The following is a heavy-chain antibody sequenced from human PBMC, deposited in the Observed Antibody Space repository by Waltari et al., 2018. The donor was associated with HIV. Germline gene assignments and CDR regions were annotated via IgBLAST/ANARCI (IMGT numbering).Heavy chain of an antibody. J-gene: IGHJ5*02. V-gene: IGHV1-8*01. CDR3: STSRPGAMFGDA. D-gene: IGHD3-3*01. CDR2: MNPSTGNA. Sequence: QGQLVQSGAEVKQSGASVRISCKASGYPFTNYDINWLRQAMGQGLEWMGWMNPSTGNAGYANNCQGRVTMTRNIPINTAYMELSGLTSHDTAVYYCSTSRPGAMFGDAWGQGTLVTVSS. CDR1: GYPFTNYD.